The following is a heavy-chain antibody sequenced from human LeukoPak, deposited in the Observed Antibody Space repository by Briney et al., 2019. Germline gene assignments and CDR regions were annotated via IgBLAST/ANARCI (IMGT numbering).Heavy chain of an antibody. V-gene: IGHV4-34*01. J-gene: IGHJ6*02. D-gene: IGHD4-17*01. CDR3: ARDGGYGDSPYYYYGMDV. CDR2: INHSGST. Sequence: PSETLSLTCAVYGGSFIGYYWSWIRHPPGKGLEWIGEINHSGSTNYNPYPKSRVTISVDTSKNQFSLELSSVTDADTAVYYCARDGGYGDSPYYYYGMDVWGQGTTVTVSS. CDR1: GGSFIGYY.